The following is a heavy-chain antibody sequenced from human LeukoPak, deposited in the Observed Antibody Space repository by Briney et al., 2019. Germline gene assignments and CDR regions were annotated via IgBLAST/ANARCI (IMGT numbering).Heavy chain of an antibody. J-gene: IGHJ4*02. CDR2: ISYDGSNK. CDR1: GFTFSSYA. D-gene: IGHD2-2*01. Sequence: GGSLRLSCAASGFTFSSYAMHWVRQAPGKGLEWVAVISYDGSNKYYADSVKGRFTISRDNAKSSLYLQMNDLRAEDTAVYYCVRHGDTDSCLANWGQGTLVTVSS. V-gene: IGHV3-30-3*01. CDR3: VRHGDTDSCLAN.